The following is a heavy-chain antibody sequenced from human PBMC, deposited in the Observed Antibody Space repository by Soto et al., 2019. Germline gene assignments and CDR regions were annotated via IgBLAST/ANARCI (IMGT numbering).Heavy chain of an antibody. CDR3: AREPTQGRVGDTSLDY. CDR1: GYSISSGYY. D-gene: IGHD1-26*01. Sequence: PLETLSLTCTVSGYSISSGYYRGWIRPPRGKGLEWIGSIYHSGSTYYNPSLKSRVTISVDTSKNQFSLKLSSVTAADTAVYYCAREPTQGRVGDTSLDYWGQGTLVTVSS. J-gene: IGHJ4*02. CDR2: IYHSGST. V-gene: IGHV4-38-2*02.